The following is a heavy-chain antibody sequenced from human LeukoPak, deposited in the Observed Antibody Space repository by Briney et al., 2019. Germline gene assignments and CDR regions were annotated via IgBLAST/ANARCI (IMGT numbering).Heavy chain of an antibody. J-gene: IGHJ4*02. Sequence: GGSLRLSCAASGFTFSSYAMSWVRQAPGKGLEWVSAIDTSGGHTYYADSVKGRFTISRDNSKNTLYLQMNSLRVEDTAIYYCAKDHVGIAMIVMVLDSWGQGTLVTVSS. D-gene: IGHD3-22*01. CDR2: IDTSGGHT. CDR3: AKDHVGIAMIVMVLDS. V-gene: IGHV3-23*01. CDR1: GFTFSSYA.